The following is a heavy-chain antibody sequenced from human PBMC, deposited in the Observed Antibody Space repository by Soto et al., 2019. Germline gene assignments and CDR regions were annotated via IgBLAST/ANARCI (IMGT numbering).Heavy chain of an antibody. J-gene: IGHJ4*02. Sequence: SDTLSLTCVVSGGSITSNNWWHWVRQPPGKGLEWIGEIHHSGNTHYNPSLKNRVTISVDKSHNQFSLKLSSVTAADTAVYYCARGGNYLFAYWGQGTPVTVSS. D-gene: IGHD2-15*01. CDR2: IHHSGNT. CDR1: GGSITSNNW. CDR3: ARGGNYLFAY. V-gene: IGHV4-4*02.